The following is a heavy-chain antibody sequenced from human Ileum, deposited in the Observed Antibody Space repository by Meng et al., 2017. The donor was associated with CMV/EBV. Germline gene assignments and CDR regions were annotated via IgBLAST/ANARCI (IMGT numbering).Heavy chain of an antibody. D-gene: IGHD1-14*01. CDR1: GFTLSNYW. CDR3: ARTNNADY. V-gene: IGHV3-74*01. CDR2: ISFDGSST. J-gene: IGHJ4*02. Sequence: VQLVESGGGLVQPGGSLRLSCAASGFTLSNYWMQWVRQAPGKGLVWVASISFDGSSTNYADSVKGRFTMSRDNAKNTMYLQMNSVRVDDTAMYSCARTNNADYWGQGTLVTVSS.